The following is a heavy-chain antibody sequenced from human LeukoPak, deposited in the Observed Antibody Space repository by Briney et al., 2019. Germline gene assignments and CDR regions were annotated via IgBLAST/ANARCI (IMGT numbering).Heavy chain of an antibody. J-gene: IGHJ4*02. CDR2: INHSGST. Sequence: SETLSLTCAVCGGSFSGYYWSWIRQPPGKGLEWIGEINHSGSTNYNTSLKSRVTISVDTSKNQFSLKLNSVTAADTAVYYCARGFTINYYDSSGYYWDFWGQGTLVTVSS. CDR3: ARGFTINYYDSSGYYWDF. V-gene: IGHV4-34*01. D-gene: IGHD3-22*01. CDR1: GGSFSGYY.